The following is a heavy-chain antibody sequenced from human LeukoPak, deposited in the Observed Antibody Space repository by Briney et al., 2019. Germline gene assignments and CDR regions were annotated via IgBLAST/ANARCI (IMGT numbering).Heavy chain of an antibody. D-gene: IGHD3-3*01. CDR2: INPNSGGT. CDR1: GYTFTGYY. CDR3: ARSSLTIFGVVHWYFDL. V-gene: IGHV1-2*02. Sequence: ASVKVSCKASGYTFTGYYMHWVRQAPGQGLEWMGWINPNSGGTNYAQKFQGRVTMTRDTSISTAYMELSRLRSDDTAVYYCARSSLTIFGVVHWYFDLWGRGTLVTVSS. J-gene: IGHJ2*01.